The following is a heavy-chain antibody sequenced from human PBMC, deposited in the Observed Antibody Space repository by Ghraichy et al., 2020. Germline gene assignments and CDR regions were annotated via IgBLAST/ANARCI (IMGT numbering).Heavy chain of an antibody. V-gene: IGHV3-23*01. D-gene: IGHD6-19*01. J-gene: IGHJ5*02. Sequence: LSLTCAASGFTFSSYAMTWVRQAPGKGLEWVSTISSSGGGTYYADSVKGRFTISRDNSKNSLYLQMNSLRAEDTAVYYCAKRVAGTERWFDPWGQGTLVTVSS. CDR3: AKRVAGTERWFDP. CDR2: ISSSGGGT. CDR1: GFTFSSYA.